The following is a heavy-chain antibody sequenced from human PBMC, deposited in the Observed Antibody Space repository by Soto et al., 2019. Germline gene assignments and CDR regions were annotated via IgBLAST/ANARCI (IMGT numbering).Heavy chain of an antibody. CDR3: SRSRVEAAVKYYYYAMDA. Sequence: QVQLVQSGAEVKKPGSSVKVSCKASAGTFRSYSMNWVRQAPGQGLEWMGGIIPMFGTANYAQKFQGRVTITADESTRTAYMELSSLRSDDTAVYYCSRSRVEAAVKYYYYAMDAWGQGTTVTVSS. D-gene: IGHD2-15*01. CDR2: IIPMFGTA. J-gene: IGHJ6*02. V-gene: IGHV1-69*12. CDR1: AGTFRSYS.